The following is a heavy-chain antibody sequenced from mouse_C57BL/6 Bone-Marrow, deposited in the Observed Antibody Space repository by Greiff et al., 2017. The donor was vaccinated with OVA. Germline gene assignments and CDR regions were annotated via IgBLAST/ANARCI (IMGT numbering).Heavy chain of an antibody. V-gene: IGHV1-4*01. CDR2: INPSSGYT. Sequence: QVQLQQSGAELARPGASVKMSCKASGYTFTSYTMHWVKQRPGQGLEWIGYINPSSGYTKYNQKFKDKATLTADKSSSTAYMQLSSLTSEDSAVYYCAGGTVVAHYFDYWGQGTTLTVSS. CDR3: AGGTVVAHYFDY. CDR1: GYTFTSYT. D-gene: IGHD1-1*01. J-gene: IGHJ2*01.